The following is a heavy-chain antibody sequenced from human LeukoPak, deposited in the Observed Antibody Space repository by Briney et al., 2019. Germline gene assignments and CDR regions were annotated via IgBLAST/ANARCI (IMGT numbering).Heavy chain of an antibody. J-gene: IGHJ6*02. CDR1: GFTFSSYN. CDR3: MRDSRYTYDYYGMDV. D-gene: IGHD3-16*01. Sequence: GGSLRLSCAASGFTFSSYNMNWVRQAPGKGLEWVSSISDSSTYIYYADSVKGRFTISRDNAKNSLYLQMNSLRAEDTALYYCMRDSRYTYDYYGMDVWGQGTTVTVSS. V-gene: IGHV3-21*01. CDR2: ISDSSTYI.